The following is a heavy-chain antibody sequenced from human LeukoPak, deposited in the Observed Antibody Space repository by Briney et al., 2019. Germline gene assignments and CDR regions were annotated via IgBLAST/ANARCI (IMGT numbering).Heavy chain of an antibody. CDR2: IYHSGSP. J-gene: IGHJ4*02. CDR1: GGSISSNNW. CDR3: ARVNINNWHSCDY. D-gene: IGHD1-1*01. V-gene: IGHV4-4*02. Sequence: SETLSLTCAVSGGSISSNNWWGWVRQPPGKGLEWIGEIYHSGSPNYNPSLKSRVTISVDKYRNHFSLNLSSVTAADTAVYYCARVNINNWHSCDYWGQGTLVTVSS.